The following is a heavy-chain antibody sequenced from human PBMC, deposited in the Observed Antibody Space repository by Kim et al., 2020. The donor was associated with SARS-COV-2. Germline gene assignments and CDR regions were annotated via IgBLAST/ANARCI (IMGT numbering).Heavy chain of an antibody. Sequence: GGSLRLSCAASGFTFSNYAMHWVRQAPGKGLEWVAVISYDGNNKYYADSVKGRFTISRDNSKNTLYLQMNSLRAEDTAVFYCARDQDYWGQVTLVTVTS. J-gene: IGHJ4*02. CDR2: ISYDGNNK. CDR3: ARDQDY. V-gene: IGHV3-30*04. CDR1: GFTFSNYA.